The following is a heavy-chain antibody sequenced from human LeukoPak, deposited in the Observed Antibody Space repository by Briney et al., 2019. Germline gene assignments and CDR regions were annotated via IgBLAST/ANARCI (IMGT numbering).Heavy chain of an antibody. CDR3: ARDLAAARLDF. Sequence: GGSLRLSCAASGFTFSNYAMSWVRQAPGKGLEWVSAIDDSGGSTYYADSVKGRFTISRDISKNTLYLQMNSLRAEDTAVYYCARDLAAARLDFRGQGTLVTVSS. CDR1: GFTFSNYA. CDR2: IDDSGGST. V-gene: IGHV3-23*01. D-gene: IGHD6-6*01. J-gene: IGHJ4*02.